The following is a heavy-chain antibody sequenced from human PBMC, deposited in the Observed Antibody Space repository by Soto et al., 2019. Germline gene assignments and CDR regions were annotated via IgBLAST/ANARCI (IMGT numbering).Heavy chain of an antibody. V-gene: IGHV2-5*02. Sequence: QITLKESGPTLVKPTQTLTLTCTFAGFSLSTSGVGVGWIRQPPGKALEWLALIYWDDDKRYSPSLKSRLTITKDTSKNQVVLTMTNMDPVDTATYYCAQRHLRSRQGTVTTAHAFDIWGQGTMVTVSS. D-gene: IGHD4-17*01. J-gene: IGHJ3*02. CDR3: AQRHLRSRQGTVTTAHAFDI. CDR1: GFSLSTSGVG. CDR2: IYWDDDK.